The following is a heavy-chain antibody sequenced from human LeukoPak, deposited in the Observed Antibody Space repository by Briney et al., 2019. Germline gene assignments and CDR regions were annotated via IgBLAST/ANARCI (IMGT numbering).Heavy chain of an antibody. CDR3: AKDYYMGV. J-gene: IGHJ6*03. CDR2: ISGSYST. CDR1: GFTLSNYA. Sequence: GGSLRLSCAASGFTLSNYAMSWVRQAPGKGLEWVSSISGSYSTYYADSVKGRFTISRDNSKNTLYLQMNSLRAEDTALYYCAKDYYMGVWGKGTTVTVSS. V-gene: IGHV3-23*01.